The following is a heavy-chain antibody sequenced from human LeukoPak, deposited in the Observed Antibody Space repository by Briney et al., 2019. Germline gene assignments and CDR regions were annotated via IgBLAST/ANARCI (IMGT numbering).Heavy chain of an antibody. D-gene: IGHD6-13*01. CDR1: GGSFSGYY. V-gene: IGHV4-34*01. J-gene: IGHJ6*02. CDR2: INRSGST. Sequence: SETLSLTCAVYGGSFSGYYWSWIRQPPGKGLEWIGEINRSGSTNYNPSLKSRVTISVDTSKNQFSLKLSSVTAADTAVYYCARGLPRSSRAARPYYYYGMDVWGQGTTVTVSS. CDR3: ARGLPRSSRAARPYYYYGMDV.